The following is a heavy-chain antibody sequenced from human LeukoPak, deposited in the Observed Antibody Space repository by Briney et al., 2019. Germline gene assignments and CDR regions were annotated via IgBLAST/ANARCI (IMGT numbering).Heavy chain of an antibody. D-gene: IGHD3-10*01. CDR2: ISAYNDNT. CDR1: GYTFTSYG. V-gene: IGHV1-18*01. J-gene: IGHJ4*02. Sequence: ASVKVSCKASGYTFTSYGISWVRQAPGQGLEWMGWISAYNDNTNYAQKLQGRVTMTTDTSTSTAYMELRSLRSDDTAVYYCARAYIASVTMVRGVITFDYWGQGTLVTVSS. CDR3: ARAYIASVTMVRGVITFDY.